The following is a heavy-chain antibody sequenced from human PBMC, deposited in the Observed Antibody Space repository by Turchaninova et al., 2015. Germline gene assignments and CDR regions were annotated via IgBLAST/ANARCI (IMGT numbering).Heavy chain of an antibody. CDR3: ARDGYNWNDFDY. CDR1: GFTFSSYE. Sequence: EVQLVESGGGLVQPGGSLRLSCAASGFTFSSYEMNWVRQAPGTGLEGVAYISSSGSTIYYADYVKGRFTISRDNAKNSLYLQMNSLRAEDTAVYYWARDGYNWNDFDYWGQGTLVTVSS. V-gene: IGHV3-48*03. CDR2: ISSSGSTI. J-gene: IGHJ4*02. D-gene: IGHD1-1*01.